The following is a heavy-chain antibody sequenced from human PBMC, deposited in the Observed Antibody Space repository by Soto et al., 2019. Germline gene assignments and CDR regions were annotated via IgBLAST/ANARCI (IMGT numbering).Heavy chain of an antibody. J-gene: IGHJ6*02. V-gene: IGHV4-39*01. Sequence: PSETLSLTCTVYGGSISGSSYYWGWIRQPPGKGLEWIGSIYYSGSTYYNPSLKSRVTISVDTSKNQFSLKLSSVTAADTAVYYCARQWQSSEADYYYYYGMDVWGQGTTVT. D-gene: IGHD6-25*01. CDR3: ARQWQSSEADYYYYYGMDV. CDR1: GGSISGSSYY. CDR2: IYYSGST.